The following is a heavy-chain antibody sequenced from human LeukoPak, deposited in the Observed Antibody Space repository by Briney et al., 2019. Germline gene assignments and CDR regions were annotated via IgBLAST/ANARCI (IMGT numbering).Heavy chain of an antibody. CDR2: ISYDGSIE. CDR1: GFTFSNYG. D-gene: IGHD6-13*01. CDR3: AKDLQLLVRTLSFDY. J-gene: IGHJ4*02. Sequence: PGGSLRLSCAASGFTFSNYGMHWVRQSPGKGLEWVAVISYDGSIEYYADSVKGRFTISRDDSRNTLYLQMNSLSPEDTALYYCAKDLQLLVRTLSFDYWGQGTLVTVSS. V-gene: IGHV3-30*18.